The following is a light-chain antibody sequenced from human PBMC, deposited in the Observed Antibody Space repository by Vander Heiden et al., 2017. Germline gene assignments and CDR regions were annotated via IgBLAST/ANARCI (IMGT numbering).Light chain of an antibody. V-gene: IGKV1-5*03. CDR1: QSIIYY. CDR2: EAS. Sequence: DIQVTQSPATLSASVGDTVTITCRASQSIIYYLAWYQQKLGKAPKLLIYEASNLESGVPSRFSGSGFGTEFTLTISGLQPDDFATYYCQQYGEFWTFGQGTRVEIK. CDR3: QQYGEFWT. J-gene: IGKJ1*01.